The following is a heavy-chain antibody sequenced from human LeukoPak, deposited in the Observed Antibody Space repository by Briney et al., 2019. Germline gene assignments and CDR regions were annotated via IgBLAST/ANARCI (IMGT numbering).Heavy chain of an antibody. D-gene: IGHD3-10*01. CDR3: AKELTYYYGSGSYFPGWN. J-gene: IGHJ4*02. Sequence: SGGSLRLSCAASGFTFSNCALTWVRQAPGKGLEWVSSISRSGDRTYYADAVKGRFTISRDNSKNTLYLQMNSLRAEDTAAYYCAKELTYYYGSGSYFPGWNWGQGTLVTVSS. CDR1: GFTFSNCA. CDR2: ISRSGDRT. V-gene: IGHV3-23*01.